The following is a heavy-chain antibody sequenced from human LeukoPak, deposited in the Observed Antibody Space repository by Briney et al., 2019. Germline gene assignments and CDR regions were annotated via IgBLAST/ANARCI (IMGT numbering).Heavy chain of an antibody. V-gene: IGHV5-51*01. J-gene: IGHJ4*02. CDR1: GSSFTSYW. CDR3: ARLPVSSGYYYVDY. Sequence: GESLKISCKGSGSSFTSYWIGWVRQMPGKGLEWMGIIYPGDSDSRYSPSFQGQVTISADKSISTAYLQWSSLTASDTAMYYCARLPVSSGYYYVDYWGQGTLVTVSS. D-gene: IGHD3-22*01. CDR2: IYPGDSDS.